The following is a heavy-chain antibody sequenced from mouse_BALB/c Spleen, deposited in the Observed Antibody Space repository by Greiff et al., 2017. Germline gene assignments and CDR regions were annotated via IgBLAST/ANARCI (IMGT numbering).Heavy chain of an antibody. CDR3: ARDGSSRAWFAY. CDR2: ISSGGST. Sequence: DVKLVESGGGLVKPGGSLKLSCAASGFTFSSYAMSWVRQTPEKRLEWVASISSGGSTYYPDSVKGRFTISRDNARNILYLQMSSLRSEDTAMYYCARDGSSRAWFAYWGQGTLVTVSA. J-gene: IGHJ3*01. V-gene: IGHV5-6-5*01. CDR1: GFTFSSYA. D-gene: IGHD1-1*01.